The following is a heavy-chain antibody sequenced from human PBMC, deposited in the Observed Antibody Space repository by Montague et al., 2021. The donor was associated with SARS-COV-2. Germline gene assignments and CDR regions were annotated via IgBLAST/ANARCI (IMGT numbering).Heavy chain of an antibody. CDR1: GGSFSAYY. CDR2: INHSGTT. D-gene: IGHD1-1*01. V-gene: IGHV4-34*01. J-gene: IGHJ4*02. Sequence: SETLSLTCAVYGGSFSAYYWSWIRQPPGRGLEWIGEINHSGTTNYKSSLESRVTISVDTSNNQFSLNLSSVTAADTAVYYCARVGGNEYRFFDYWGQGSLVTVSS. CDR3: ARVGGNEYRFFDY.